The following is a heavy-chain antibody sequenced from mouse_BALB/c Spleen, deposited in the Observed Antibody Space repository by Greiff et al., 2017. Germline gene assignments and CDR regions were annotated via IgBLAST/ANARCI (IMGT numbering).Heavy chain of an antibody. V-gene: IGHV5-6-3*01. Sequence: EVHLVESGGGLVQPGGSLKLSCAASGFTFSSYGMSWVRQTPDKRLELVATINSNGGSTYYPDSVKGRFTISRDNAKNTLYLQMSSLKSEDTAMYYCARDRRSYAMDYWGQGTSVTVSS. CDR1: GFTFSSYG. J-gene: IGHJ4*01. CDR3: ARDRRSYAMDY. CDR2: INSNGGST.